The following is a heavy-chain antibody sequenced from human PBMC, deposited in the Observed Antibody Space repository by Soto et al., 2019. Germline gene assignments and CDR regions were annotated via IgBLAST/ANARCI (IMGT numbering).Heavy chain of an antibody. Sequence: GESLKISCKGSGYNFAGYWIAWVRQMPGKGLELMGIIYPSDSDTRYRPSFQGQVTISADKSISSANLQWSSLRASDTAMYYCARGRVSTRSLHYRGQGTPVTVFS. D-gene: IGHD1-1*01. V-gene: IGHV5-51*01. CDR3: ARGRVSTRSLHY. CDR1: GYNFAGYW. J-gene: IGHJ4*02. CDR2: IYPSDSDT.